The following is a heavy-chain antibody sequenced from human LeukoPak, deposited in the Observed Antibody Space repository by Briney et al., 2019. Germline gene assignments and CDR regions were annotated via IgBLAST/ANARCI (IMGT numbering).Heavy chain of an antibody. D-gene: IGHD1-26*01. Sequence: GGSLRLSCSASRFTFSSYAMHWVRQAPGKGLEWVAVISYDGSNKYYADSVKGRFTISRDNSKNTLYLQMNSLRAEDTAVYYCASPRGTRRGVFDYWGQGTLVTVSS. J-gene: IGHJ4*02. V-gene: IGHV3-30*14. CDR2: ISYDGSNK. CDR1: RFTFSSYA. CDR3: ASPRGTRRGVFDY.